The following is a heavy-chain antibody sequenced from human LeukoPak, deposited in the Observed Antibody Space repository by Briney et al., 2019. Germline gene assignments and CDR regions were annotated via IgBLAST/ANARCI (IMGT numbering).Heavy chain of an antibody. D-gene: IGHD2-2*01. CDR1: GYTFTSYG. J-gene: IGHJ4*02. Sequence: ASVKVSCKASGYTFTSYGISWVRQAPGQGLEWMGWISAYNGNTNYAQKLQGRVTMTTDTSTSTAYMDLRSLRSGDTAVYYCARSPTVVVPAAITSYYFDYWGQGTLVTVSS. CDR3: ARSPTVVVPAAITSYYFDY. CDR2: ISAYNGNT. V-gene: IGHV1-18*01.